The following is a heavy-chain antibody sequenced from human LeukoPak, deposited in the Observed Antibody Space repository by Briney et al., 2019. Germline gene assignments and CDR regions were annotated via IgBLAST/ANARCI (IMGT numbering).Heavy chain of an antibody. CDR1: GFTFDEYA. CDR2: ISGDGATT. D-gene: IGHD2-2*01. CDR3: TKDRYCTSTSCPTDH. J-gene: IGHJ4*02. Sequence: GGSLRLSCAASGFTFDEYAMHWVRQAPGKGLEWISLISGDGATTNYVGSVKGRCTISRDNRKNSLYLQMNSLRTEATALYYCTKDRYCTSTSCPTDHWGQGTLVTVSS. V-gene: IGHV3-43*02.